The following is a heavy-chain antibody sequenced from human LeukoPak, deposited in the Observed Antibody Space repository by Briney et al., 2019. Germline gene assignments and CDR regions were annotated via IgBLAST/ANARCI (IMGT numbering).Heavy chain of an antibody. CDR1: GFTFSVYW. Sequence: GGSLRLSCAASGFTFSVYWMSWVRQAPGKGLEWVANIKEDGSEQYYVDSVKGRFTISRDNARNSLYLQMNSLRAEDTAVYYCARDYGSGSYYNTAYWGQGTLVTVSS. CDR3: ARDYGSGSYYNTAY. D-gene: IGHD3-10*01. CDR2: IKEDGSEQ. V-gene: IGHV3-7*01. J-gene: IGHJ4*02.